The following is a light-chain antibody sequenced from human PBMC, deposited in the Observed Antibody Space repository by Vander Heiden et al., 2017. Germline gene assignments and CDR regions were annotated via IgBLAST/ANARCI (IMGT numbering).Light chain of an antibody. Sequence: DIQMTQSPSSLSASIGDRVTITCRASQNIKTYFNWYQQKPGKAPKLLISAASTLQSGVPSRFSGSGSGTDFTLTISSLQSEDSAIYYCQQSYRAPFTFGPGTKVDVK. CDR3: QQSYRAPFT. V-gene: IGKV1-39*01. CDR1: QNIKTY. CDR2: AAS. J-gene: IGKJ3*01.